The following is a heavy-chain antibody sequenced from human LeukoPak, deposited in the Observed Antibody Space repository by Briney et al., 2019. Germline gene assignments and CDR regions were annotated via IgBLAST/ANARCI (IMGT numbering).Heavy chain of an antibody. CDR2: TYYRSQWYN. J-gene: IGHJ3*02. Sequence: SQTLSLTCAISGDSVSSDSASWNWVRQSPSRGLEWLGRTYYRSQWYNEYSVSVNGRMTISPDTSKNQFSLHLNSVTPEDTAVYYCARGDQPLTPRSYAFDIWGQGTMVTVSS. V-gene: IGHV6-1*01. D-gene: IGHD1-14*01. CDR3: ARGDQPLTPRSYAFDI. CDR1: GDSVSSDSAS.